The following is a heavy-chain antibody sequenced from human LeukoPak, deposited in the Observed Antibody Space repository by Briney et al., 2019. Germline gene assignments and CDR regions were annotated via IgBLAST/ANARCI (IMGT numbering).Heavy chain of an antibody. J-gene: IGHJ4*02. CDR3: ATLLSYYDFWSGSHVDY. CDR1: GFTFSSYA. Sequence: PGGSLRLSCAASGFTFSSYAMSWVRQAPGKGLEWVSGISGSGGSTYYADSVKGRFTISRDNSKNTLYLQMNSLRAEDTAVYYCATLLSYYDFWSGSHVDYWGQGTLVTVSS. D-gene: IGHD3-3*01. V-gene: IGHV3-23*01. CDR2: ISGSGGST.